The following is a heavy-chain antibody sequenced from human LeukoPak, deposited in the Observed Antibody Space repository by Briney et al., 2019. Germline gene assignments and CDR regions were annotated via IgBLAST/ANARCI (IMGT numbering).Heavy chain of an antibody. CDR2: ISYDGSNK. Sequence: GGSLRLSCAASGFTFSSYAMHWVRQAPGKGLEWVAVISYDGSNKYYADSVKGRFTISRDNSRNTLYLQMNSLRAEDTAVYYCARSKIQGAVVAANGGAFDYWGQGTLVTVSS. D-gene: IGHD2-15*01. CDR3: ARSKIQGAVVAANGGAFDY. CDR1: GFTFSSYA. J-gene: IGHJ4*02. V-gene: IGHV3-30-3*01.